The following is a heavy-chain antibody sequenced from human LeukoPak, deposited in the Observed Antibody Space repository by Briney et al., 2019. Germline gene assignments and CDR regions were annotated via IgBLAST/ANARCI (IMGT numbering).Heavy chain of an antibody. Sequence: GGSLRLSCAASGFTFSNYATSWVRQAPGKGLKWVSIISGSGDNTHYADSVKGRFTISRDNSKNTLYLQMKTLRAEDTAIYYCARRGWLINFDYWGQGTLVTVSS. V-gene: IGHV3-23*01. CDR2: ISGSGDNT. D-gene: IGHD5-12*01. CDR3: ARRGWLINFDY. CDR1: GFTFSNYA. J-gene: IGHJ4*02.